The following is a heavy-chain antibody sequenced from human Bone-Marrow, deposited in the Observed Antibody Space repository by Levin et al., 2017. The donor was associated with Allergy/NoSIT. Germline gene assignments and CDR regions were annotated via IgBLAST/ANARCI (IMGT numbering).Heavy chain of an antibody. D-gene: IGHD2-2*01. CDR1: GFTFSSHW. V-gene: IGHV3-7*01. Sequence: LSLSCAASGFTFSSHWMSWVRQAPGKGLEWMANIKQDGSEKYYVDSVKGRFTISRDNAKNSLYLQMNSLRAEDTAVYFCARRIVMVPTPRGWGYGMEVWGQGTTVTVSS. CDR3: ARRIVMVPTPRGWGYGMEV. CDR2: IKQDGSEK. J-gene: IGHJ6*02.